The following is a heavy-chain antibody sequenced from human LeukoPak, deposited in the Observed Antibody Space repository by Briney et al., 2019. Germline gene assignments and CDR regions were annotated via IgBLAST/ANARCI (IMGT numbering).Heavy chain of an antibody. CDR3: AKDMAIAARQPFDY. CDR1: GFTFTTSA. Sequence: PGRSLRLSCAASGFTFTTSAMHWVRQAPGKGLEWVAVISYDGSNKYYADSVKGRFTISRDNSKNTLYLQMNSLRAEDTAVYYCAKDMAIAARQPFDYWGQGTLVTVSS. V-gene: IGHV3-30*04. D-gene: IGHD6-6*01. J-gene: IGHJ4*02. CDR2: ISYDGSNK.